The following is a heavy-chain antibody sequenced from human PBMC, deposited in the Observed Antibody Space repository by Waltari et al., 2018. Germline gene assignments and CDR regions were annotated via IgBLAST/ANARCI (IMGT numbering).Heavy chain of an antibody. D-gene: IGHD3-22*01. CDR2: ISGSGGST. V-gene: IGHV3-23*01. CDR3: AKPYFDSSGNDAFDI. J-gene: IGHJ3*02. Sequence: EVQLLESGGGLVQPGGSLRLSCAASGFTFSSYALSWVRLAPGKGLEWVSAISGSGGSTYYADSVKGRFTISRDNSKNTLYLQMNSLRAEDTAVYYCAKPYFDSSGNDAFDIWGQGTMVTVSS. CDR1: GFTFSSYA.